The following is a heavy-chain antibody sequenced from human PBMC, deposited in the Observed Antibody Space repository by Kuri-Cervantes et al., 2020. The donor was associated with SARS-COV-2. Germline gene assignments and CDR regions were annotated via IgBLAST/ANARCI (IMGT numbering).Heavy chain of an antibody. CDR3: ARDADDSSGYDYFDY. CDR1: GFSFSSYS. J-gene: IGHJ4*02. Sequence: GESLKISCAASGFSFSSYSMNWVRQAPGKGLEWVSSISSKSSYRYYADSVKGRFTMSRDDGRNSLYLQMNSLRAEDTAVYYCARDADDSSGYDYFDYWGQGTLVTVSS. D-gene: IGHD3-22*01. CDR2: ISSKSSYR. V-gene: IGHV3-21*01.